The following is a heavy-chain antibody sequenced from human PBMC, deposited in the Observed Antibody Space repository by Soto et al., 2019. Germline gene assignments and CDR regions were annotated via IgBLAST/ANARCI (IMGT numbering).Heavy chain of an antibody. CDR3: AMAKTTLYNWFDP. J-gene: IGHJ5*02. V-gene: IGHV4-59*08. CDR2: IYYTGST. CDR1: GGSINSYY. Sequence: SETLSLTCTVSGGSINSYYWSWIRQPPGKGLEWIGQIYYTGSTNYNPSLKGRVTISVDRSKNQFSLRLSSVTAADTAVYYSAMAKTTLYNWFDPWGQGTLVTVSS. D-gene: IGHD1-7*01.